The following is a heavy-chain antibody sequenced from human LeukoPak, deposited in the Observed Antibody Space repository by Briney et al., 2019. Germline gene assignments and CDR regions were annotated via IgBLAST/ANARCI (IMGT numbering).Heavy chain of an antibody. V-gene: IGHV4-59*08. CDR3: ARQKAGNCFDP. J-gene: IGHJ5*02. CDR2: IYTSGSN. CDR1: GVSISSDY. Sequence: SETLSLTCTVSGVSISSDYWSWIRQPPGKGLEWIGYIYTSGSNHYNPSLKSRVTISGDTSKNQFSLKLSSVTAADTAVYYCARQKAGNCFDPWGQGTPVTVSS. D-gene: IGHD6-19*01.